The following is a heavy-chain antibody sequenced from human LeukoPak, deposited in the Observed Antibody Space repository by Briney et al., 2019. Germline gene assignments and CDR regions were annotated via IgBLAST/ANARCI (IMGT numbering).Heavy chain of an antibody. CDR2: INWDGGST. V-gene: IGHV3-20*04. D-gene: IGHD6-19*01. CDR1: GFTFDDYG. CDR3: ARTVSSAGWSDDAFDI. Sequence: PGGSLRLSCAPSGFTFDDYGMSWARQAPGKGLEWVSGINWDGGSTGYADSVKGRFTISRDNAKNFLYLQMNSLRAEDTALYYCARTVSSAGWSDDAFDIWGQGTMVTVSS. J-gene: IGHJ3*02.